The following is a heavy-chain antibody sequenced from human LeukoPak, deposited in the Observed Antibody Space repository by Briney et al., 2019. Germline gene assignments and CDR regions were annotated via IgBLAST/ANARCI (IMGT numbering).Heavy chain of an antibody. Sequence: SETLSLTCTVSGGSVTTYYWSWIRQPPGKGLEWIGYIYYTGTTNYNPSLKSRVIMSVDTSRNQFSLKLTSVTDADTAVYYCARGGYYYDSSGLTTDWGQGTLVTVSS. D-gene: IGHD3-22*01. CDR1: GGSVTTYY. V-gene: IGHV4-59*08. J-gene: IGHJ4*02. CDR2: IYYTGTT. CDR3: ARGGYYYDSSGLTTD.